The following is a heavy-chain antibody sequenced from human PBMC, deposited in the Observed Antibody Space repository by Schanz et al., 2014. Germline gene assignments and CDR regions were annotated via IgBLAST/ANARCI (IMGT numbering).Heavy chain of an antibody. CDR1: GFTLSSKW. CDR2: INPDESTT. Sequence: EVQLVESGGGFVQPGGSLRLSCAASGFTLSSKWMHWVRQAPGKGLEWVSRINPDESTTTYADSVKGRFTISRDNAKTTLYLQMNSLRAEDTAVYFCARDTAVAGTGPHFDYWGQGTLVTVSS. J-gene: IGHJ4*02. V-gene: IGHV3-74*01. D-gene: IGHD6-19*01. CDR3: ARDTAVAGTGPHFDY.